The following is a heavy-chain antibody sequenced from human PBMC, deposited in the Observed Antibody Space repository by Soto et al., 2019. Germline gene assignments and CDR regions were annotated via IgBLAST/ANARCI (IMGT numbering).Heavy chain of an antibody. CDR1: GGSISSGGHY. CDR3: ARAQVDTMVRGVISWSFDY. J-gene: IGHJ4*02. D-gene: IGHD3-10*01. CDR2: IYYSGST. V-gene: IGHV4-31*03. Sequence: SETLSLTCTVSGGSISSGGHYWSWIRQHPGKGLEWIGYIYYSGSTYYNPSLKSRVTISVDTSKNQFSLKLSSVTAADTAVYYCARAQVDTMVRGVISWSFDYWGQGTLVTVSS.